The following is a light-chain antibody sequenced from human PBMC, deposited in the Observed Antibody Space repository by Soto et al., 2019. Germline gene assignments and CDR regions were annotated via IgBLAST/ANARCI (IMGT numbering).Light chain of an antibody. CDR2: AAS. CDR1: QGIRND. CDR3: LQDFNYPLT. Sequence: AIQMTQSPSCLSASVVDRVTITCRASQGIRNDLGWFQQKPGKAPKLLIYAASNLQSGVPSRFSGSGSGTDFTLTISSLQPEDFATYYCLQDFNYPLTFGGGTKVDIK. J-gene: IGKJ4*01. V-gene: IGKV1-6*01.